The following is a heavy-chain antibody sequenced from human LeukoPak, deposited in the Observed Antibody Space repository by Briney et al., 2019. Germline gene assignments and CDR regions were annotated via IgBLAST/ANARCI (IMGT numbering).Heavy chain of an antibody. V-gene: IGHV4-59*08. CDR2: VFYSGST. Sequence: PSRTLSLTCTVSGGSLTSYYWSWIRQTPGKGLEWIGHVFYSGSTNYNPSLKSRVTISVDTSKNQFSLKLNSVTAADTAVYYCARLNSRSYYFPMDVWGQGTTVTVSS. CDR3: ARLNSRSYYFPMDV. D-gene: IGHD2-21*01. CDR1: GGSLTSYY. J-gene: IGHJ6*02.